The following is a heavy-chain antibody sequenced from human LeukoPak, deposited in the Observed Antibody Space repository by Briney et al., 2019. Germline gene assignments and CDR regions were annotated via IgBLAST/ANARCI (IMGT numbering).Heavy chain of an antibody. Sequence: GGSLRLSCVASGLTFSSYAMSWVRQAPGRGLEWVSTNSVSGGSTYYADSVKGRFTISRDNSKNTLYLQMNSLRAEDTAVYYCAPYCSGGSCYRYWGQGTLVTVSS. CDR1: GLTFSSYA. CDR2: NSVSGGST. CDR3: APYCSGGSCYRY. D-gene: IGHD2-15*01. V-gene: IGHV3-23*01. J-gene: IGHJ4*02.